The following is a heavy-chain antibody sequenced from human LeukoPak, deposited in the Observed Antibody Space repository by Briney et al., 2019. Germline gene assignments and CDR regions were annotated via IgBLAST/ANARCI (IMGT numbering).Heavy chain of an antibody. CDR2: IKSKSDGGTT. CDR3: ITDDIVVVPTTTS. Sequence: TGRSLRLSCAASGFAFSSYGMHWVRQAPGKGLEWVGRIKSKSDGGTTDYAAPVKGRFTISRDDSKTTLYLQMNSLKIEDTAVYYCITDDIVVVPTTTSGGQGTLVTVSS. V-gene: IGHV3-15*01. D-gene: IGHD2-2*01. J-gene: IGHJ4*02. CDR1: GFAFSSYG.